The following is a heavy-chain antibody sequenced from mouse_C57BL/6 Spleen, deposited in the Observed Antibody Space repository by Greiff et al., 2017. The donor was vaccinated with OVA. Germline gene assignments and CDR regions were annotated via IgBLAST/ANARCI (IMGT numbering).Heavy chain of an antibody. Sequence: QVQLQQPGAELVKPGASVKMSCKASGYTFTSYWITWVKQRPGQGLEWIGDIYPSSGSTNYNEKFKSKATLTVDTSSSTAYMQLSSLTSEDSAVYYCARDLTTVVEDWYFDVWGTGTTVTVSS. D-gene: IGHD1-1*01. CDR1: GYTFTSYW. V-gene: IGHV1-55*01. J-gene: IGHJ1*03. CDR3: ARDLTTVVEDWYFDV. CDR2: IYPSSGST.